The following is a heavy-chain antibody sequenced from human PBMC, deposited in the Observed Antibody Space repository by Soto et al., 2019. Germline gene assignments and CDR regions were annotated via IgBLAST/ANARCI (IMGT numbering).Heavy chain of an antibody. CDR3: ARDHSSSTDVTHFDS. CDR1: GGTFSSYA. D-gene: IGHD2-21*02. J-gene: IGHJ4*02. CDR2: IILIFGTA. V-gene: IGHV1-69*01. Sequence: QVHLVQSETEVKKPGSSVRVSCKASGGTFSSYAISWVRQAPGQGLEWMGGIILIFGTANYAQKFRGRVTMTADESTDTAYMELRSLRSEDTAVYYCARDHSSSTDVTHFDSWGQGTLVTVSS.